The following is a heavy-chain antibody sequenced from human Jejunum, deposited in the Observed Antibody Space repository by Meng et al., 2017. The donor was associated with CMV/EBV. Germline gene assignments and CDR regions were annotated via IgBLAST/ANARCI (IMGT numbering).Heavy chain of an antibody. J-gene: IGHJ6*02. CDR3: ARDRRDDFWSGYYMETYYDFGMDV. V-gene: IGHV3-21*01. Sequence: NWVRQATGKGLVWVSSISSSSGYIYYADSVKGRFTVSRDNAKKSLYLYMNSLRAEDTAIYYCARDRRDDFWSGYYMETYYDFGMDVWGQGTTVTVSS. CDR2: ISSSSGYI. D-gene: IGHD3-3*01.